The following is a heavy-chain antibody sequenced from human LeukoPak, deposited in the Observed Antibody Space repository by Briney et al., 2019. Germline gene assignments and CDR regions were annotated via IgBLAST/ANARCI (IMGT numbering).Heavy chain of an antibody. J-gene: IGHJ4*02. CDR1: GFTISSYG. V-gene: IGHV3-23*01. Sequence: QTGGSLRLSCTASGFTISSYGMSWVRQAPGKGVEWVSAISSSADSTYYADSVKGRFTISKDISKNTLYLQMDSLRAEDTAIYYCAKDSPVCTYWGQGTLVTVSS. CDR3: AKDSPVCTY. D-gene: IGHD2-8*01. CDR2: ISSSADST.